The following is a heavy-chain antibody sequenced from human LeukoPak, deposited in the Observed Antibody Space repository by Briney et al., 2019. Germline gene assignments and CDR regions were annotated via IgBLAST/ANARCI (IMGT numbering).Heavy chain of an antibody. J-gene: IGHJ6*03. D-gene: IGHD5-12*01. CDR3: ARGRLRGLVASITDYMDV. CDR2: INTSGSI. Sequence: PSETLSLTCTVSGVSISTYYWSWIRQPAGKGLEWIGRINTSGSIKYNPSLKSRVTMSIDKTKNQLSLKVTSVTAADTAVSFCARGRLRGLVASITDYMDVWGKGTTVTVSS. V-gene: IGHV4-4*07. CDR1: GVSISTYY.